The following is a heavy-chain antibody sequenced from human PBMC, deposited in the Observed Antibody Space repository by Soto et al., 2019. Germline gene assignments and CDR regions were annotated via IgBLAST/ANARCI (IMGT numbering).Heavy chain of an antibody. CDR2: IDPSDSYT. CDR3: AGTTVTENYYYGMDV. Sequence: GESLKISCKGSGYSFTSYRISWVRQMPGKGLEWMGRIDPSDSYTNYSPSFQGHVTISADKSISTAYLQWSSLKASDTAMYYCAGTTVTENYYYGMDVWGQGTTVTVSS. J-gene: IGHJ6*02. CDR1: GYSFTSYR. V-gene: IGHV5-10-1*01. D-gene: IGHD4-4*01.